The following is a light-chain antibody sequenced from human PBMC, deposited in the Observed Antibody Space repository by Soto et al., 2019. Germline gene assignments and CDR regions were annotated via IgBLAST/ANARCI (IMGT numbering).Light chain of an antibody. CDR2: EVS. CDR1: SSAVGGNNY. CDR3: TSFTTTRSRI. Sequence: QSALTQPASVSGSPGQSITISCTGTSSAVGGNNYISWYQQHPGKAPKLMIYEVSNRPSGVSNRFSGSKSGNTASLTISGLLAEDEADYYCTSFTTTRSRIFGGGTKLTVL. J-gene: IGLJ2*01. V-gene: IGLV2-14*01.